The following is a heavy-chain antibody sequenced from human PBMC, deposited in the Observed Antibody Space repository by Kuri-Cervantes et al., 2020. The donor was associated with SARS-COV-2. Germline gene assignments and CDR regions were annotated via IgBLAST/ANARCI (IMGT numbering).Heavy chain of an antibody. Sequence: ESLKISCAVSGYSISSGYYWGWIRQPPGKGLEWIGSIYHSGSTYYNPSLKSRVTISVDTSKNQFSLKLSSVTAADTAVYYCARQAVAVEYSSSSGAFDIWGQGTMVTVSS. V-gene: IGHV4-38-2*01. J-gene: IGHJ3*02. CDR1: GYSISSGYY. D-gene: IGHD6-6*01. CDR2: IYHSGST. CDR3: ARQAVAVEYSSSSGAFDI.